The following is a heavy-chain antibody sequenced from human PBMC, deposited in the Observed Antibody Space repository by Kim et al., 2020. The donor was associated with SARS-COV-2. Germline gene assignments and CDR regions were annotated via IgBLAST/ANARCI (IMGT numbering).Heavy chain of an antibody. D-gene: IGHD2-21*02. CDR2: IYYSGST. CDR1: GGSISSSSYY. Sequence: SETLSLTCTVSGGSISSSSYYWGWIRQPPGKGLEWIGSIYYSGSTYYNPSLKSRVTISVDTSKNQFSLKLSSVTAADTAVYYCAREGTTYCGGDCYSWVGAFDIWGQGTMVTVSS. V-gene: IGHV4-39*07. CDR3: AREGTTYCGGDCYSWVGAFDI. J-gene: IGHJ3*02.